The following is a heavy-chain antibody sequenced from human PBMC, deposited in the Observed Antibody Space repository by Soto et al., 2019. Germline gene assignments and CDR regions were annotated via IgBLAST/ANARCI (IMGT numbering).Heavy chain of an antibody. V-gene: IGHV3-48*03. CDR3: ARELSTSYFDY. CDR1: GFTFSNYE. J-gene: IGHJ4*02. CDR2: ISYGGTTL. Sequence: GGSLRLSCAASGFTFSNYEMNWVRQAPGKGLEWVSYISYGGTTLYHADSVRGRFTISRDNAENSLYLQMNSLRAEDTALYYCARELSTSYFDYWGQGTPVTVSS. D-gene: IGHD2-2*01.